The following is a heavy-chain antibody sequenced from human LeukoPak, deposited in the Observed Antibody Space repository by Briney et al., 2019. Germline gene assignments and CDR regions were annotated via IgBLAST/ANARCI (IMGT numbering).Heavy chain of an antibody. Sequence: PSETLSLTCAVYGGFFSGYYWSWIRQPPGKGLEWIGEINHSGSTNYSPSLKSRVTISVDTSKNQFSLKLSSVTAADTAVYYCARAGDSSGYCDSWGQGTLVTVSS. CDR3: ARAGDSSGYCDS. CDR2: INHSGST. J-gene: IGHJ4*02. V-gene: IGHV4-34*01. D-gene: IGHD3-22*01. CDR1: GGFFSGYY.